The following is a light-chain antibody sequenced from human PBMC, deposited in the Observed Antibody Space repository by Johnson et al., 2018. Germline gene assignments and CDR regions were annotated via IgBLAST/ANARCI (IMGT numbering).Light chain of an antibody. CDR2: ETN. CDR3: GTWDSSLSAGNV. Sequence: QSVLTQPPSVSAAPGQKVTISCSGSSSNIGNNYVSWYQQLPGPAPKLLIYETNKRPSGIPDRFSGSKSGTSATLGITGPQTGEEADYYCGTWDSSLSAGNVFGTGTKVTVL. CDR1: SSNIGNNY. V-gene: IGLV1-51*02. J-gene: IGLJ1*01.